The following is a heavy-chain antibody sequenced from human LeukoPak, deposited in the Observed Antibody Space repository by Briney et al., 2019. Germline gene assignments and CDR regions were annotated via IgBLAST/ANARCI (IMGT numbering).Heavy chain of an antibody. CDR2: INHSGST. J-gene: IGHJ6*04. V-gene: IGHV4-34*01. CDR3: ARGSWYRDGYYYYGMDV. CDR1: GGSFSGYY. Sequence: SETLSLTCAVYGGSFSGYYWSWFRQPPGKGLEWIGEINHSGSTNYNPSLKSRVTISVDTSKNQFSLKLSSVTAADTAVYYCARGSWYRDGYYYYGMDVWGKGTTVTVSS. D-gene: IGHD6-13*01.